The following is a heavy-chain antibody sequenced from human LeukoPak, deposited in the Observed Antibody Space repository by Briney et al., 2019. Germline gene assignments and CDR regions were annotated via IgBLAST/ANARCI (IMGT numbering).Heavy chain of an antibody. V-gene: IGHV4-59*01. CDR3: ARFNGGHDAFDI. Sequence: SETLSLTCTVSGGSIRSYYWSWIRQPAGKGLDGIGYIYYSGSTNYNPSLKSRVTISVDTSKNLFSLKLSSVTAADTAVYYCARFNGGHDAFDIWGQGTMVTVSS. D-gene: IGHD4-23*01. CDR1: GGSIRSYY. J-gene: IGHJ3*02. CDR2: IYYSGST.